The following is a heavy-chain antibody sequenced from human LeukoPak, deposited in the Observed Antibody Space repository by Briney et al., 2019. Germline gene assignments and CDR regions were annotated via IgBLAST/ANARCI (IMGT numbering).Heavy chain of an antibody. V-gene: IGHV4-4*07. CDR2: IYPIRST. J-gene: IGHJ6*02. CDR1: DGSISSYY. D-gene: IGHD6-13*01. CDR3: ARTSSSSWSYGMDV. Sequence: SYTLSLTCTLPDGSISSYYWSWLRQPAAKGLEWIGRIYPIRSTNYNPSLTSRVTMSIDTPKNQSSLKLSSVTAADTAVYYCARTSSSSWSYGMDVWGQGTTVTVS.